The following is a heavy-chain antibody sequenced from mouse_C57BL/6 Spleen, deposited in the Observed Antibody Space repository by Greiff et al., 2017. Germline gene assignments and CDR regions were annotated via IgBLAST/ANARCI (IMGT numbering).Heavy chain of an antibody. CDR2: IYPSDSET. D-gene: IGHD2-3*01. Sequence: QVQLQQPGAELVRPGSSVKLSCKASGYTFTSYWMDWVKQRPGQGLEWIGNIYPSDSETHYNQKFKDKATLTVDKSSSTAYMQLSSLTSEDSAVDYCARSGGYDNYFDYWGQGTTRTVSS. CDR3: ARSGGYDNYFDY. J-gene: IGHJ2*01. V-gene: IGHV1-61*01. CDR1: GYTFTSYW.